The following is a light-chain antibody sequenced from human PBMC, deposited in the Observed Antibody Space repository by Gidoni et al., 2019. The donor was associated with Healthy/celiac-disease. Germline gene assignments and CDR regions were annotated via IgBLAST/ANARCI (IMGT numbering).Light chain of an antibody. J-gene: IGKJ2*04. Sequence: EIVLTQSPGTLSLSPGERATLSCRASQSVSSSYLAWYQQKPGQAPRVLIYGASSRATGIPDRFSGSGSGTDFTLTISRLEPEDFAVYYCQQYGSSPLMCSFGQXTKLEIK. CDR2: GAS. V-gene: IGKV3-20*01. CDR1: QSVSSSY. CDR3: QQYGSSPLMCS.